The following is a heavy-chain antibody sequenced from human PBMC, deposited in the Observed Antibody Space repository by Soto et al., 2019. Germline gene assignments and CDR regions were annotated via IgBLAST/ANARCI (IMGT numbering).Heavy chain of an antibody. Sequence: SESLSLTCAVYGGSFSGYYWSWIRQPPGKGLEWIGEINHSGSTNYNPSLKSRVTISVDTSKNQYSLKLSSVTAADTAVYYSASFWLFYEILLVFYPWSAFAPWGKGSLVPVS. CDR1: GGSFSGYY. V-gene: IGHV4-34*01. CDR3: ASFWLFYEILLVFYPWSAFAP. J-gene: IGHJ5*02. CDR2: INHSGST. D-gene: IGHD3-9*01.